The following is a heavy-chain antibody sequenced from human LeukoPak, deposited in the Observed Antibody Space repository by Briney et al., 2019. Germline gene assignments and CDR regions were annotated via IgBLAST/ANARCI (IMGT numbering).Heavy chain of an antibody. J-gene: IGHJ4*02. CDR1: GYSFTSYW. Sequence: GESLKISCKGSGYSFTSYWIGWVRQMPGKGLEWMGIIYPGDSDTRYSPSFQGQVTISADKSVSTAYLQWSSLKASDTAMYYCARHTRYSSGWPHVLDYWGQGTLVTVSS. CDR2: IYPGDSDT. D-gene: IGHD6-19*01. V-gene: IGHV5-51*01. CDR3: ARHTRYSSGWPHVLDY.